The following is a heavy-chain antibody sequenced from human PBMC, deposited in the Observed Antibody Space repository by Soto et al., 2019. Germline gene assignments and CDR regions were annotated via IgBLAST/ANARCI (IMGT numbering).Heavy chain of an antibody. CDR2: IDSRGRTL. D-gene: IGHD6-6*01. Sequence: GGSLILSCVASGFTFSDYSMSWIRQAPGKGLEWLAFIDSRGRTLSYADSVRGRFTISRDNAENSVYLQMDSLRADDTAVYYCARQAARNYIDSWGQGNSVTVSS. CDR1: GFTFSDYS. CDR3: ARQAARNYIDS. J-gene: IGHJ4*02. V-gene: IGHV3-11*01.